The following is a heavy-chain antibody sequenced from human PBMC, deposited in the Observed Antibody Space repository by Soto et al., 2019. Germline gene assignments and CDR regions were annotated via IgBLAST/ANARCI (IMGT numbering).Heavy chain of an antibody. Sequence: GGSLRLSCAASGFTFSSYGMHWVRQAPGKGLEWVAVIWYDGSNKYYADSVKGRFTISRDNSKNTLYLQVNSLRAEDTAVYYCEYSGSYRDAFDIWGQGTMVTVSS. CDR1: GFTFSSYG. D-gene: IGHD1-26*01. V-gene: IGHV3-33*01. J-gene: IGHJ3*02. CDR2: IWYDGSNK. CDR3: EYSGSYRDAFDI.